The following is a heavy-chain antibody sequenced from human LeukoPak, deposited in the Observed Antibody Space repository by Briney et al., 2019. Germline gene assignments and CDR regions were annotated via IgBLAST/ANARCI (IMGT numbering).Heavy chain of an antibody. CDR3: ATLKRDSSWYYFDY. CDR2: FDPEDGET. CDR1: GYTLTELS. V-gene: IGHV1-24*01. J-gene: IGHJ4*02. Sequence: ASVKVSCKVSGYTLTELSMHWVRQAPGKGLEWMGGFDPEDGETIYAQKFQGRVTMTEDTSTDTAYMELSSLRSEDTAVYYCATLKRDSSWYYFDYWGQGTLVTVSS. D-gene: IGHD6-13*01.